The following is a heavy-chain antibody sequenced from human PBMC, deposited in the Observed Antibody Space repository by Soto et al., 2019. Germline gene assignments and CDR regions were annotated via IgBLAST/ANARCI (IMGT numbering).Heavy chain of an antibody. J-gene: IGHJ6*02. CDR3: AQSGSSYGYEGGMAV. CDR1: GFTFSTHW. V-gene: IGHV3-74*01. CDR2: LNNGGSSA. Sequence: PGGSLRLSCAASGFTFSTHWMYWVRQAPGKGLEWVSRLNNGGSSAIYADSVKGRFTISRDNAKNTLSLQMNSLRVEDTAVYYCAQSGSSYGYEGGMAVWRQGTTVTVSS. D-gene: IGHD5-18*01.